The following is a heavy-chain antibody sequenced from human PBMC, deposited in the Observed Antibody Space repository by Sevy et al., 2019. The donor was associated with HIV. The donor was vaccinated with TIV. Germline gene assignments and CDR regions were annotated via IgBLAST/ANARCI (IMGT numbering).Heavy chain of an antibody. CDR3: TKDLMEATMGFDH. Sequence: ASVKVSCKASGGTFSTYAFNWVRQAPGQGLEWVGGIIPILGTTNYAQKFQGRVSIIADESTGTAYMTLSRLTSEDTAVYYFTKDLMEATMGFDHWGQGALVTVSS. J-gene: IGHJ4*02. CDR2: IIPILGTT. V-gene: IGHV1-69*13. CDR1: GGTFSTYA. D-gene: IGHD2-8*01.